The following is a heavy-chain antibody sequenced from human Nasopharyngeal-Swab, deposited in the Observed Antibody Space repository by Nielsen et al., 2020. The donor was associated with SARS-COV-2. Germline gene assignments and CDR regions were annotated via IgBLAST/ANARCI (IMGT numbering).Heavy chain of an antibody. CDR1: GGTFSSYA. J-gene: IGHJ6*02. Sequence: SVKVSCKASGGTFSSYAISWVRQAPGQGLEWMGRIIPILGIANYAQKFQGRVTITADKSASTAYMELSSLRSEDTAVYYCARVKSPGYSSSWYRDYYGMDVWGQGTTVTVSS. CDR3: ARVKSPGYSSSWYRDYYGMDV. D-gene: IGHD6-13*01. V-gene: IGHV1-69*04. CDR2: IIPILGIA.